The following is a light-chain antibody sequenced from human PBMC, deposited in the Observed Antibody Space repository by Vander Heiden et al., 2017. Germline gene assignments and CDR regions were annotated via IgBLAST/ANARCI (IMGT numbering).Light chain of an antibody. J-gene: IGKJ3*01. Sequence: DPVSITCRASQDIRNWLAWYRQKPGKAPKLLIYAASSLHSGVPSRYSGSGSGTDFTLTISSLQPDDFATYYCQQANSFPFTFGPGTKVDIK. CDR3: QQANSFPFT. V-gene: IGKV1-12*01. CDR1: QDIRNW. CDR2: AAS.